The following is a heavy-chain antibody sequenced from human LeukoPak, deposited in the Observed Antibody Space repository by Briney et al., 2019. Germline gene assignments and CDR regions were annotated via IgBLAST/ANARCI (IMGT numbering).Heavy chain of an antibody. J-gene: IGHJ4*02. CDR3: AKRGPIYSASPGNYFDY. D-gene: IGHD3-10*01. Sequence: GGSLRLSCAASGFTFSDYYMTWIRQAPGKGLEWLSYISNTGSTVFYADSVMGRFTVSRDNAKRSLYLQIKSLRDDDTAVYYCAKRGPIYSASPGNYFDYWGQGTLVTVSS. CDR1: GFTFSDYY. V-gene: IGHV3-11*01. CDR2: ISNTGSTV.